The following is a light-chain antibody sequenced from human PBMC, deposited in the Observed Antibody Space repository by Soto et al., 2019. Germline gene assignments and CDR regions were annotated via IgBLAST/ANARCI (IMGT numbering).Light chain of an antibody. CDR3: AAWDDSLSGLI. CDR1: SSDVGGYNY. CDR2: EVS. Sequence: QSALTQPPSASGSPGQSVTISCTGASSDVGGYNYVSWYQQHPGKAPKLMIYEVSKRPSGVPDRFSGSKSGNTASLTVSGLQAEDEADYYCAAWDDSLSGLIFGRGTKVTVL. J-gene: IGLJ2*01. V-gene: IGLV2-8*01.